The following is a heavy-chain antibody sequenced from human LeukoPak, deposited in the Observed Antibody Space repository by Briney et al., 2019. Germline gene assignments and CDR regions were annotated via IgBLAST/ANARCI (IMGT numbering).Heavy chain of an antibody. Sequence: PSETLSLTCTVSGGSISSYYWSWIRQPAGKGLECIGRIYTSGSTNYNPSLKSRVTMSVDTSKNQFSLKLSSVTAADTAVYYCARDRGSGSSYYYYYGMDVWGQGTTVTVSS. CDR2: IYTSGST. D-gene: IGHD3-10*01. CDR1: GGSISSYY. CDR3: ARDRGSGSSYYYYYGMDV. V-gene: IGHV4-4*07. J-gene: IGHJ6*02.